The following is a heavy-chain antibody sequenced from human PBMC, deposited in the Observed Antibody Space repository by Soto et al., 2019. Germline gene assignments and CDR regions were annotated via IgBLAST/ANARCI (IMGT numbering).Heavy chain of an antibody. CDR2: IYTSGST. J-gene: IGHJ6*02. CDR3: ARDGGLYCSGGSCYLDPDQAPYGMDV. V-gene: IGHV4-4*07. CDR1: GCYIISYY. Sequence: SDTLSLTCPVSGCYIISYYWSWLRQPAGKGLEWIGRIYTSGSTNYNPSLKSRVTMSVDTSKNQFSLKLSSVTAADTAVYYCARDGGLYCSGGSCYLDPDQAPYGMDVWGQGTTVTVSS. D-gene: IGHD2-15*01.